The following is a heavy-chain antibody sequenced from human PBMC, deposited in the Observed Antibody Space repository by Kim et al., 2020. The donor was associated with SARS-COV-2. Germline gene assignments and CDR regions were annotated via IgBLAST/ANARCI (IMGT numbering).Heavy chain of an antibody. CDR2: IYSGGST. CDR3: ARQYHRRYYYDRELDYGMDV. Sequence: GGSLRLSCAASGFTVSSNYMSWVRQAPGKGLEWVSVIYSGGSTYYADSVKGRFTISRDNSKNTLYLQMNSLRTEDTAVYYCARQYHRRYYYDRELDYGMDVCGRGTTCTAS. D-gene: IGHD3-22*01. CDR1: GFTVSSNY. J-gene: IGHJ6*02. V-gene: IGHV3-66*04.